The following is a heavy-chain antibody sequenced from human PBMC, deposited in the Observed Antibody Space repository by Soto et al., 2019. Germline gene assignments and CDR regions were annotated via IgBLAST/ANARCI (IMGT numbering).Heavy chain of an antibody. Sequence: QVQLVESGAGVNQPGGSLRLSCVASGFTLRTSAMHWVRQAPSKGLEWVGVITHDESNQFYAESVKGRFTISGDDSKNMLYPQMNSLRAGDSSVYFCAKDSSAAFEYWGQGTVVTVSS. CDR1: GFTLRTSA. J-gene: IGHJ4*02. D-gene: IGHD6-25*01. CDR3: AKDSSAAFEY. V-gene: IGHV3-30*18. CDR2: ITHDESNQ.